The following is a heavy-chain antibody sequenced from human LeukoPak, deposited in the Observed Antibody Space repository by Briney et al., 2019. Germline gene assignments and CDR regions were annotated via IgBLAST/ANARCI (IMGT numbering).Heavy chain of an antibody. D-gene: IGHD3-10*01. CDR3: ARSPRVWFGESSSYFDY. J-gene: IGHJ4*02. V-gene: IGHV3-21*01. CDR2: ISSSSSYI. CDR1: GFTFSSYS. Sequence: GGSLRLSCAASGFTFSSYSMNWVRQAPGKGLEWVSSISSSSSYIYYADSVKGRFTISRDNAKNSLYLQMNSLRAEDTAVYYCARSPRVWFGESSSYFDYWGRGTLVTVSS.